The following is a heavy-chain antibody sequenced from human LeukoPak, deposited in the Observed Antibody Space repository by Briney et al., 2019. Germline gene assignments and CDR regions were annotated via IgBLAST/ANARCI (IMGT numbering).Heavy chain of an antibody. CDR2: TDRGGRT. CDR1: GGSFSDYS. CDR3: ARGPDGSGSYYNALIDY. Sequence: SETLSLTCAVYGGSFSDYSWTWIRQPPGKGLEWIGETDRGGRTTYNPSLKSRVTILVDTSKNQFSLKLSSVTAADTAVYYCARGPDGSGSYYNALIDYWAQGTLVTVSS. V-gene: IGHV4-34*01. J-gene: IGHJ4*02. D-gene: IGHD3-10*01.